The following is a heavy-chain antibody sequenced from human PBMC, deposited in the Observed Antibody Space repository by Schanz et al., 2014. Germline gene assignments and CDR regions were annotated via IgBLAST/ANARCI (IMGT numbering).Heavy chain of an antibody. J-gene: IGHJ4*02. V-gene: IGHV3-7*01. Sequence: VQLVESGGGVVQPGRSLRLSCAASGFTFSSYGMHWVRQAPGKGLEWVANIKQDGSDKHYVDSVKGRFTISRDNAKNSLYLQMNSLRAEDTAVYYCARDKGGYYPFDYWGQGTLVTVSS. D-gene: IGHD3-3*01. CDR2: IKQDGSDK. CDR3: ARDKGGYYPFDY. CDR1: GFTFSSYG.